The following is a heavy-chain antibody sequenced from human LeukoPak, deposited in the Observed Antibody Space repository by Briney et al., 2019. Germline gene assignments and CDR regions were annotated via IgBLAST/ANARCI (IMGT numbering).Heavy chain of an antibody. CDR3: VGLRSAFDY. D-gene: IGHD3-10*01. Sequence: GASVKVSCKASGGTFSSYAISWVRQAPGQGLEWMGGIIPIFGTANYAQKFQGRVTITADKSTSTAYMELSSLRSEDTAVYYCVGLRSAFDYWGQGTLVTVSS. CDR2: IIPIFGTA. CDR1: GGTFSSYA. V-gene: IGHV1-69*06. J-gene: IGHJ4*02.